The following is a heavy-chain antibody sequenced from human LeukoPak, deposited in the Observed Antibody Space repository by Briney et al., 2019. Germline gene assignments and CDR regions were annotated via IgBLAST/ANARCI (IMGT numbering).Heavy chain of an antibody. Sequence: AGSLRLSCAASGFTFSNYNVNWVRQAPGKGLEWVSYISASSTTIYYADSVNGRFTTSRDNAKNSVYLQMNSLRDEDTAVYYCARDYGGHGEYFDYWGQGILAAVSP. CDR2: ISASSTTI. CDR3: ARDYGGHGEYFDY. D-gene: IGHD4-23*01. V-gene: IGHV3-48*02. CDR1: GFTFSNYN. J-gene: IGHJ4*02.